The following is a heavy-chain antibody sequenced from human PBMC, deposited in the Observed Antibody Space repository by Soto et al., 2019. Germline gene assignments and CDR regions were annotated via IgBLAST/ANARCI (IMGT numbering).Heavy chain of an antibody. CDR3: AGLYDSSGYFNDY. Sequence: PSKTLSLTCTVSGGSISSGDYYWSWIRQPPGKGLEWIGYIYYSGSTYYNPSLKSRVTISVDTSKNQFSLKLSSVTAADTAVYYCAGLYDSSGYFNDYWGQGTLVTVSS. D-gene: IGHD3-22*01. CDR1: GGSISSGDYY. J-gene: IGHJ4*02. V-gene: IGHV4-30-4*01. CDR2: IYYSGST.